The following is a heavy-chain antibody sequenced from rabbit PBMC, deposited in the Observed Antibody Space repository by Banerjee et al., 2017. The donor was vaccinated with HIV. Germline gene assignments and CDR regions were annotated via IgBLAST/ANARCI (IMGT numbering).Heavy chain of an antibody. D-gene: IGHD4-2*01. CDR3: ARADNGGTASDALSL. CDR2: IYGGSSGST. Sequence: QSLEESGGGLVRPEGSLTLTCKASGFDFSSNAMCWVRQAPGKGLEWIGTIYGGSSGSTYYASWAKGRFTISKTSSTTVTLQMTGLTVADTATYFCARADNGGTASDALSLRGQGTLVTVS. V-gene: IGHV1S40*01. J-gene: IGHJ4*01. CDR1: GFDFSSNA.